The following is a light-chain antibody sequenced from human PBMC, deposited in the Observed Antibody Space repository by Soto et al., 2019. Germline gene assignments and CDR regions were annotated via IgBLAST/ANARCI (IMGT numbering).Light chain of an antibody. Sequence: QSVLTQPASVSGSPGQSITISCTGTSSDGGSYNLVSWYQQHPGKAPKLMIYEVSKRPSGVSNRFSGYKSGNTASLTISGLQAEDEADYYCCSYAGSSTSYVFGPGTKLTVL. CDR3: CSYAGSSTSYV. CDR2: EVS. V-gene: IGLV2-23*02. CDR1: SSDGGSYNL. J-gene: IGLJ1*01.